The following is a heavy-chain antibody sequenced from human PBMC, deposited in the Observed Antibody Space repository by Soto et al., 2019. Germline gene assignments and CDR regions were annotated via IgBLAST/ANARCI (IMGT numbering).Heavy chain of an antibody. D-gene: IGHD3-3*01. CDR2: IYYSGNT. CDR3: ARGVYDYWSGYYAGSGLDV. J-gene: IGHJ6*02. Sequence: QVPLQELGPGLVKPSETLSLTCTVSGDSMSPFYWNWIRQSPGKGLEWIGYIYYSGNTNYNPSLKSRVAISVDTSKNQFYLKLSSVTAADTAVYYCARGVYDYWSGYYAGSGLDVWGQGTTVTVSS. CDR1: GDSMSPFY. V-gene: IGHV4-59*13.